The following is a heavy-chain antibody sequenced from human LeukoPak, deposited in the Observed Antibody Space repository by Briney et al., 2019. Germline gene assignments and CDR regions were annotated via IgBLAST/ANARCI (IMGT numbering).Heavy chain of an antibody. CDR3: SGENGAFSPFGY. Sequence: SGTLSLTCGVSGGSISNTNWWSWVRQPPGQGLEWIGEISLTGLTHYNPSLESRVTVSLDKSKNQLSLILTSVTAADTAVYYCSGENGAFSPFGYWGQGTLVTVLS. D-gene: IGHD2-8*01. J-gene: IGHJ4*02. V-gene: IGHV4-4*02. CDR2: ISLTGLT. CDR1: GGSISNTNW.